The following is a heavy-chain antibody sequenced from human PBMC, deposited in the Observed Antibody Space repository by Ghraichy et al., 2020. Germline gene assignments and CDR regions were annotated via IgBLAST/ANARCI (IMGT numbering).Heavy chain of an antibody. Sequence: ASVKVSCKASGYTFTSYAMHWVRKAPGQRLEWMGWINAGNGNTKYSQKFQGRVTITRDTSASTAYMELSSLRSEDTAVYYCARDGPYDSSTYYETLDYWGQGTLVTVSS. V-gene: IGHV1-3*01. CDR1: GYTFTSYA. J-gene: IGHJ4*02. CDR3: ARDGPYDSSTYYETLDY. D-gene: IGHD3-22*01. CDR2: INAGNGNT.